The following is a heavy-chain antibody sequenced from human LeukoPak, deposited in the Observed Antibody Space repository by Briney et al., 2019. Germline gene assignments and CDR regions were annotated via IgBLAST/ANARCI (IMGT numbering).Heavy chain of an antibody. J-gene: IGHJ4*02. D-gene: IGHD3-22*01. V-gene: IGHV3-23*01. CDR1: GFTFSSYA. CDR2: ISGSGGST. Sequence: GGSLRLSCAASGFTFSSYAMSWVRQAPGKGLEWVSAISGSGGSTYYADSVKGRFTISRDNSKNTLYLQMNSLRAEDTAVYYCARQRDDSSGYYVYWGQGTLVTVSS. CDR3: ARQRDDSSGYYVY.